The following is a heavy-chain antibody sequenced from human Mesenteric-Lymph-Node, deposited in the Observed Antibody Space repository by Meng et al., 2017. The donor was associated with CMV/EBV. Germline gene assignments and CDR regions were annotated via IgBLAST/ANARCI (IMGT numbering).Heavy chain of an antibody. J-gene: IGHJ4*02. CDR3: ARDSRDFYSYFDY. D-gene: IGHD5-24*01. CDR1: GFTFSDYY. CDR2: ISSSGSTI. Sequence: GESLKISCAASGFTFSDYYMSWIRQAPGKGLEWVSYISSSGSTIYYADSVKGRFTISRDNAKNSLYLQMNSLRAEDTAVYYCARDSRDFYSYFDYWGQGKLVTVSS. V-gene: IGHV3-11*04.